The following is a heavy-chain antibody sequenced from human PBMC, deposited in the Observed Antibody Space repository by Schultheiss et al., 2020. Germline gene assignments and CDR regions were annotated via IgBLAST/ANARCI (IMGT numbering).Heavy chain of an antibody. Sequence: SETLSLTCAVYGGSFSGYYWSWIRQPPGKGLEWIDYIYYSGSTNYNPSLKSRVTISVDTSKNQFSLKLSSVTAADTAMYYCARLQSGNSPRRAFDIWGQGTMVTVSS. CDR1: GGSFSGYY. D-gene: IGHD4-23*01. V-gene: IGHV4-59*01. CDR2: IYYSGST. CDR3: ARLQSGNSPRRAFDI. J-gene: IGHJ3*02.